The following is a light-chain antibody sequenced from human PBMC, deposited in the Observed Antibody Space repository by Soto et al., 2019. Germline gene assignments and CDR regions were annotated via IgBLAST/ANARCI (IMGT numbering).Light chain of an antibody. CDR2: AAS. CDR3: HQSYSTPRT. V-gene: IGKV1-39*01. CDR1: QSISNY. Sequence: DIQMTQSPSSLSASLGDRVTITCRASQSISNYLNWYQQKPGKAPKLLMFAASSLQSGVPSRFSGGGSGTDLTLTISSLQPEDFSTYYCHQSYSTPRTFGQGTKVEIK. J-gene: IGKJ1*01.